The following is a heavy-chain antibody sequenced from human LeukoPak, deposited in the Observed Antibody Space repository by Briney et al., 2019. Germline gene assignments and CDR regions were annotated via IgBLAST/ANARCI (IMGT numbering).Heavy chain of an antibody. V-gene: IGHV3-66*01. CDR3: ATSHSSASYYFDF. Sequence: GGSLRLSCAVSGFTVSSNYMNWVRQAPGKGLEWVSVIYSGGDTYYADAVKGRFSISRDNSKNTLYPQMNSLRAEDTAVYYCATSHSSASYYFDFWGQGTLVTVSS. CDR1: GFTVSSNY. D-gene: IGHD6-19*01. J-gene: IGHJ4*02. CDR2: IYSGGDT.